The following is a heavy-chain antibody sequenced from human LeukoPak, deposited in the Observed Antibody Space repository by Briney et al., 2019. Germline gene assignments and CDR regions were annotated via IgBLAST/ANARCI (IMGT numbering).Heavy chain of an antibody. D-gene: IGHD3-3*01. Sequence: SETLSLTCTVSGGSISSYYWSWIRQPAGKGLEWIGRIYTSGSTNYNPSLKSRVTMSVDTSKNQFSLKLSSVTAADTAVYYCARGDMGYYDFWSGYSNWFDPWGQGTLVTVSS. J-gene: IGHJ5*02. V-gene: IGHV4-4*07. CDR3: ARGDMGYYDFWSGYSNWFDP. CDR1: GGSISSYY. CDR2: IYTSGST.